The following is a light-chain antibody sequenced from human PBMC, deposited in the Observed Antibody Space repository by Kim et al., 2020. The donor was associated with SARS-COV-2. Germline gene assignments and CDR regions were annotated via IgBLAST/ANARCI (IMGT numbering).Light chain of an antibody. CDR2: RDR. CDR3: QVWDSNTVV. V-gene: IGLV3-9*01. CDR1: KIGNKN. J-gene: IGLJ2*01. Sequence: SVAGGQTARITCGGNKIGNKNVHWYQQKPGQAPVMVIYRDRNRPSGIPERFSGSNSGNTATLTISGAQAGDEADYYCQVWDSNTVVFGGGTRLTVL.